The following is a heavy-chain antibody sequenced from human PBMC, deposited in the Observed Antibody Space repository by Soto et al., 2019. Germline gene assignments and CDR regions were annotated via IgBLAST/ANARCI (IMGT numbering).Heavy chain of an antibody. V-gene: IGHV1-69*13. CDR1: GGTFSSYA. D-gene: IGHD3-22*01. CDR2: IIPIFGTS. J-gene: IGHJ5*02. Sequence: ASVKVSCKASGGTFSSYAINWVRQTPGQGLEWMGGIIPIFGTSDYARKFQGRVTITADESTSTFYMELSSLNSEDTAVYLCARVRDYYDTSVYPRGWFDPWGQGTLVTVSS. CDR3: ARVRDYYDTSVYPRGWFDP.